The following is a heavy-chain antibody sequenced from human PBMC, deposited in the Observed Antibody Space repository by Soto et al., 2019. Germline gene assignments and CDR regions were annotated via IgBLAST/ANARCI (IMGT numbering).Heavy chain of an antibody. D-gene: IGHD3-22*01. CDR3: AREAYYYDSSGYYYPSGLDY. V-gene: IGHV3-33*01. CDR1: GFTFSSYG. CDR2: IWYDGSNK. J-gene: IGHJ4*02. Sequence: QVQLVESGGGVVQPGRSLRLSCAASGFTFSSYGMHWVRQAPGKGLEWVAVIWYDGSNKYYADSVKGRFTISRDNSKNTLYLQMNSLRAEDTAVYYCAREAYYYDSSGYYYPSGLDYWGQGTLVTVSS.